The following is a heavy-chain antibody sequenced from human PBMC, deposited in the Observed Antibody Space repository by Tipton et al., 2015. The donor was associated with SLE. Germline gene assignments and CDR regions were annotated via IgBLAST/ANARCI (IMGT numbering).Heavy chain of an antibody. CDR2: IYFSGIT. J-gene: IGHJ3*02. V-gene: IGHV4-59*02. D-gene: IGHD5-18*01. CDR3: ARGSGYTSVFGAFDI. CDR1: GGSVSSSY. Sequence: TLSLTCAVSGGSVSSSYWSWIRQPPGKGPEWIGYIYFSGITYYSPSLKSRVTISLDTSRHQFSLKLSSATAADTAVYYCARGSGYTSVFGAFDIWGQGTMVSVSS.